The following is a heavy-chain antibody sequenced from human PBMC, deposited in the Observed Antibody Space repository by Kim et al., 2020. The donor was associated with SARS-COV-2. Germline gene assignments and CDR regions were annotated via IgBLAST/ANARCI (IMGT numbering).Heavy chain of an antibody. CDR1: GFTFSNYW. Sequence: GGSLRLSCTASGFTFSNYWMSWVRQGPGKGLEWVAHIKRDGSEKYYVDSVKGRFTISRDNAKNSLYLQMNSLRAEDTAVYYCASYNGGNSRYLDYWGQGTLVTVSS. CDR2: IKRDGSEK. V-gene: IGHV3-7*01. J-gene: IGHJ4*02. CDR3: ASYNGGNSRYLDY. D-gene: IGHD2-21*02.